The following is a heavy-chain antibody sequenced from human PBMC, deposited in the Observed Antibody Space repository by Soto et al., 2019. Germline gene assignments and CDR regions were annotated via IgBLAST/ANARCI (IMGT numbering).Heavy chain of an antibody. D-gene: IGHD6-19*01. CDR2: ISSSGSYI. J-gene: IGHJ4*02. CDR3: ARDLYSSGWLFDY. CDR1: GFTFSRYS. V-gene: IGHV3-21*01. Sequence: PEGSLRLSCAASGFTFSRYSMNWVRQAPGKGLEWVSSISSSGSYIYYADSVKGRFTISRDNAKNSLYLQVNSLGAEDTAVYYCARDLYSSGWLFDYWGQGTQVTVSS.